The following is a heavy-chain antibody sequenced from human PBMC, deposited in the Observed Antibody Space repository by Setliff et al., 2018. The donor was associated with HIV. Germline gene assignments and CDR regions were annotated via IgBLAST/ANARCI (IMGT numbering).Heavy chain of an antibody. CDR2: ISTSSSHI. V-gene: IGHV3-21*06. J-gene: IGHJ6*02. D-gene: IGHD3-9*01. CDR1: GFTFSSYS. Sequence: GGSLRLSCAASGFTFSSYSMNWVRQAPGKGLEWVSSISTSSSHIYYADSVKGRFTISRDNGKNLLYLQMNSLRAEDTAVYYCARGGRLQYFDWPSYAMDVWGQGTTVTVSS. CDR3: ARGGRLQYFDWPSYAMDV.